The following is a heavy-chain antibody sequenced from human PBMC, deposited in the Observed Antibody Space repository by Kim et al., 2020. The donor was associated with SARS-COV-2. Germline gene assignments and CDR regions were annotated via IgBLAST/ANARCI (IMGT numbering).Heavy chain of an antibody. Sequence: GGSLRLSCAASGFIFSSYSMNWVRQAPGKGLEWVSSISSSSSYIYYADSVKGRFTISRDNAKNSLYLQMNSLRAEDTAVYYCARDHGGLTGTTLYYWGQGTLVTVSS. V-gene: IGHV3-21*01. D-gene: IGHD1-7*01. J-gene: IGHJ4*02. CDR2: ISSSSSYI. CDR3: ARDHGGLTGTTLYY. CDR1: GFIFSSYS.